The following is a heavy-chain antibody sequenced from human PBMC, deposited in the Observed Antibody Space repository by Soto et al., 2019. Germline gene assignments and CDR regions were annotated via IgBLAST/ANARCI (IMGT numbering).Heavy chain of an antibody. CDR1: GFTFSSNA. J-gene: IGHJ4*02. CDR2: ISGSGGGT. V-gene: IGHV3-23*01. CDR3: AKDKVAGLYFDS. D-gene: IGHD6-19*01. Sequence: GGSLRLSCAASGFTFSSNAMSWVRQAPGKGLEWVSAISGSGGGTYYVDSVKGRFTISRDNSKNTLYLQLNSLRAEDTAVYYCAKDKVAGLYFDSWGQGTLVTVSS.